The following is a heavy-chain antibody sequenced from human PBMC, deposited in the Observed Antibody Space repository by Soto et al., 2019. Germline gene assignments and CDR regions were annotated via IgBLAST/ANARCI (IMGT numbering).Heavy chain of an antibody. V-gene: IGHV3-11*06. CDR1: GFTFSDYY. Sequence: QVQLVESGGGLVKPGGSLRLSCAASGFTFSDYYMSWIRQAPGKGLEWVSYISSNSNYTDYADSVKGRFTNSRDNAKNSLYLQMNTLRGEDTAVYFCARDVPRVGATAYWGQGALVTVSS. J-gene: IGHJ4*02. CDR2: ISSNSNYT. CDR3: ARDVPRVGATAY. D-gene: IGHD1-26*01.